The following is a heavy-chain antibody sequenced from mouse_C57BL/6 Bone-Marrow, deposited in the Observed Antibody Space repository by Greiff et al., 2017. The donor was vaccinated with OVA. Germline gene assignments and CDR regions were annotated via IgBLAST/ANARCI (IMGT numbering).Heavy chain of an antibody. CDR1: GYTFTSYW. J-gene: IGHJ4*01. V-gene: IGHV1-64*01. Sequence: QVQLQQPGAELVKPGASVKLSCKASGYTFTSYWMHWVKQRPGQGLEWIGMIHPNSGSTNYNEKFKSKATLTVDKSSSTAYMQLSSLTSEDSAVDYCARFRYGKRAMDYWGQGTSVTVSS. D-gene: IGHD2-1*01. CDR3: ARFRYGKRAMDY. CDR2: IHPNSGST.